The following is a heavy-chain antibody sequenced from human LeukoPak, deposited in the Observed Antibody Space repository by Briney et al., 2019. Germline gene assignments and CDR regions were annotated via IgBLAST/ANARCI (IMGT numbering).Heavy chain of an antibody. V-gene: IGHV3-23*01. CDR1: GFTFSSYA. CDR2: ISGSGGST. CDR3: AKDWSVVQITNAYYFDY. D-gene: IGHD2-15*01. Sequence: GGSLRLSCAASGFTFSSYAMSWVRQAPGKGLEWVSAISGSGGSTYYADSVKGRFTISRDNSKNTLYLQMNSLRAEDTAVYYRAKDWSVVQITNAYYFDYWGQGTLVTVSS. J-gene: IGHJ4*02.